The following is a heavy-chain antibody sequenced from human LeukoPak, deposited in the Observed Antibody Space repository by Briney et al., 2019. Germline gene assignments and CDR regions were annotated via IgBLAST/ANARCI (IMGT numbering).Heavy chain of an antibody. D-gene: IGHD4-17*01. CDR2: VDPDGNTQ. J-gene: IGHJ4*02. CDR3: ARDPAYGALDY. CDR1: GFSFSVSC. V-gene: IGHV3-7*01. Sequence: GGSLRLSCAASGFSFSVSCMTWVRQAPGRGLEWVGNVDPDGNTQNYVDSVKGRFTFSRDNARNSLHQQVYGMSAEATVVYYCARDPAYGALDYWGQGTLVTVSS.